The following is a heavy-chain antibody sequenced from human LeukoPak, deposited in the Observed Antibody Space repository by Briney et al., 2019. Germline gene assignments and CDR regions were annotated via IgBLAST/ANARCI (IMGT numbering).Heavy chain of an antibody. V-gene: IGHV3-11*04. Sequence: PGGSLRLSCAASGFTFSDYYMSWIRQAPGKGLEWVSYISSSGSTIYYADSVKGRFTISRDNAKNSLYLQMNSLRAEDTAVYYCARSATMKSTEYFQHWGQGTLVTVSS. D-gene: IGHD1-26*01. J-gene: IGHJ1*01. CDR1: GFTFSDYY. CDR3: ARSATMKSTEYFQH. CDR2: ISSSGSTI.